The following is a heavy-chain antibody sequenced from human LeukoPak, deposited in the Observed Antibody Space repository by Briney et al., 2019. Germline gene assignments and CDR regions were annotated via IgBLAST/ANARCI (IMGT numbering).Heavy chain of an antibody. Sequence: GGSLRLSCGASGFTFSSYAMHWVRQAPGKGLEWVAVISYDGSNKYYADSVKGRFTISRDNSKNTLYLQMNSLRAEDTAVYYCARDYGSGSYFTDYWGQGTLVTVSS. V-gene: IGHV3-30-3*01. J-gene: IGHJ4*02. CDR2: ISYDGSNK. CDR1: GFTFSSYA. CDR3: ARDYGSGSYFTDY. D-gene: IGHD3-10*01.